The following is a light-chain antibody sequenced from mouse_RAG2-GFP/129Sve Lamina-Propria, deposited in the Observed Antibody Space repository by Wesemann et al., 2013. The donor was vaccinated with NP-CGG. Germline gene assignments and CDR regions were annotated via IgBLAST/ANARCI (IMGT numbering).Light chain of an antibody. CDR3: QQDYSSPPT. CDR1: QNVGTN. Sequence: DIVMTQSQKFMSTSVGDRVSVTCKASQNVGTNVAWYQQKPGQSPKALIYSASYRYSGVPDRFTGSGSGTDFTLTISTVQAEDLAVYFCQQDYSSPPTFGGGTKLEIK. CDR2: SAS. V-gene: IGKV6-15*01. J-gene: IGKJ2*01.